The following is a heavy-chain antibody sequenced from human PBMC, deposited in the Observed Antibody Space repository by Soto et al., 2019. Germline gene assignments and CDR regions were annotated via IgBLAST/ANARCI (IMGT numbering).Heavy chain of an antibody. Sequence: QVQLVESGGGVVQPGRSLRLSCAASGFTFSSYGMHWVRQAPGKGLEWVAVIWYDGSNKYYAESVKGRFTISRDNSKNTLYLQMNRLRAEDTAVYYCARASHVGSGWQLTADYWGQGTLVTVSS. CDR1: GFTFSSYG. CDR3: ARASHVGSGWQLTADY. V-gene: IGHV3-33*01. CDR2: IWYDGSNK. D-gene: IGHD6-19*01. J-gene: IGHJ4*02.